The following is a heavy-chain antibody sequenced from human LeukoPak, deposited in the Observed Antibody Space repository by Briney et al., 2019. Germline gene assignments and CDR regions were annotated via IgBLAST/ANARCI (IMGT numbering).Heavy chain of an antibody. J-gene: IGHJ3*02. V-gene: IGHV4-39*07. Sequence: PSETLSLTCTVSGGSISSSSYYWSWIRQPPGKGLEWIGEINHSGSTNCNPSLKSRVTISVDTSKNQFSLKLSSVTAADTAVYYCARAPPRRWIVVVITRGDAFDIWGQGTMVTVSS. CDR1: GGSISSSSYY. CDR3: ARAPPRRWIVVVITRGDAFDI. D-gene: IGHD3-22*01. CDR2: INHSGST.